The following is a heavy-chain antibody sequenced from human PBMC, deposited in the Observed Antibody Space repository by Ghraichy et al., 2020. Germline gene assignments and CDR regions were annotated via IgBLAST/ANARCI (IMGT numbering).Heavy chain of an antibody. V-gene: IGHV3-23*01. CDR1: GFTFSSYA. J-gene: IGHJ4*02. D-gene: IGHD3-10*01. CDR3: AKCQSTSYPCVNLDY. CDR2: ISGSANSI. Sequence: GGSLRLSCAASGFTFSSYAMSWVRQAPGKGLEWVSGISGSANSIYYADSVKGRFTISRDNSKNTLYLQMNSLKAEDTAVYYCAKCQSTSYPCVNLDYWGQGILLTVSS.